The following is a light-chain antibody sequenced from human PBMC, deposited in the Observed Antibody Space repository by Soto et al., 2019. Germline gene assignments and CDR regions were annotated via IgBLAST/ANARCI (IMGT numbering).Light chain of an antibody. V-gene: IGKV1-17*01. CDR1: QGIRDD. CDR2: RAS. CDR3: LQHNSYPLT. J-gene: IGKJ4*01. Sequence: DIQMTQSPSFLSPSIGDRVTITCRASQGIRDDLSWFQQKPGKAPERLIYRASFLQAGVPSRFSGSGSGTEFTLTIISLQPEDFATYYCLQHNSYPLTFGGGTKVEIK.